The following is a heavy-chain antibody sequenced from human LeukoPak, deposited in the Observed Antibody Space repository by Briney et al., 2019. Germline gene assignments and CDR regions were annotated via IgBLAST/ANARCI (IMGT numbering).Heavy chain of an antibody. CDR1: GGTFSSYA. V-gene: IGHV1-69*05. CDR3: AKDLVYDSSGYYTPGAFDI. D-gene: IGHD3-22*01. Sequence: SVKVSCKASGGTFSSYAISWVRQAPGQGLEWMGRIIPIFGTANYAQKFQGRVTITTDESTSTAYMELSSLRSEDTAVYYCAKDLVYDSSGYYTPGAFDIWGQGTMVTVSS. CDR2: IIPIFGTA. J-gene: IGHJ3*02.